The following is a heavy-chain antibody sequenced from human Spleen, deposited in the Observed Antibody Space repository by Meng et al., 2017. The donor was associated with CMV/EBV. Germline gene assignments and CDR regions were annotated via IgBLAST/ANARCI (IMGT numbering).Heavy chain of an antibody. V-gene: IGHV4-4*02. J-gene: IGHJ6*02. CDR2: IYHSGST. CDR3: ARGVRTVTTFKDYYYGMDV. D-gene: IGHD4-11*01. CDR1: GGSISSSNW. Sequence: SETLSLTCAVSGGSISSSNWWSWVRQPPGKGLEWIGEIYHSGSTNYNPSLKSRVTISVDTSKNQFSLKLSSVTAADTAVYYCARGVRTVTTFKDYYYGMDVWGQGTTVTVSS.